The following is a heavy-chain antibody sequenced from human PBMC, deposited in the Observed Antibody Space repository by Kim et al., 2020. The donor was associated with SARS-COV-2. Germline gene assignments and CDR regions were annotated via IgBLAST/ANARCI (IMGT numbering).Heavy chain of an antibody. D-gene: IGHD5-18*01. J-gene: IGHJ6*02. Sequence: GGSLRLSCAASGFKFDDYAMHWVRQAPGKGLEWVSGISWNSGNIGYADSVKGRFTISRDNARNSLYLQMNSLRAEDTALYYCAKARGYSVLYGMDVWGQG. CDR3: AKARGYSVLYGMDV. CDR1: GFKFDDYA. CDR2: ISWNSGNI. V-gene: IGHV3-9*01.